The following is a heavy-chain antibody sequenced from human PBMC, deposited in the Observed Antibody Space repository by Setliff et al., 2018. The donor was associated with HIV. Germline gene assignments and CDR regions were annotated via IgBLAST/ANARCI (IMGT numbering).Heavy chain of an antibody. CDR2: ISAYNGNT. CDR3: ARVTYYYDSSGYYFDY. Sequence: ASVKVSCKASGYTFTSYGISWVRQAPGQGLEWMGWISAYNGNTNYAQKLQGRVTMTTDTSTSTAYIELRSLRSDDTAVYYCARVTYYYDSSGYYFDYWGQGTLVTVSS. V-gene: IGHV1-18*01. D-gene: IGHD3-22*01. J-gene: IGHJ4*02. CDR1: GYTFTSYG.